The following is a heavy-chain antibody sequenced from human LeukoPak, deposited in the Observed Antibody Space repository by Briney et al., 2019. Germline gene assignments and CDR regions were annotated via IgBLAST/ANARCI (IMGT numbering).Heavy chain of an antibody. J-gene: IGHJ4*02. Sequence: GGSLRLSCAASGFTFSSYAMSWVRQAPGKGLEWVSAISGSGGSTYYADSVKGRFTISRDNSKNTLYLQMNSLRAEDTAVYYCAKEQSGKQWLVLLPWYYFDYWGQGTLVTVSS. D-gene: IGHD6-19*01. CDR3: AKEQSGKQWLVLLPWYYFDY. CDR2: ISGSGGST. CDR1: GFTFSSYA. V-gene: IGHV3-23*01.